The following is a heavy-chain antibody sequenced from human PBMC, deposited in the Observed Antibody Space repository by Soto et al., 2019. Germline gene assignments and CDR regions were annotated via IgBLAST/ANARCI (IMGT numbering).Heavy chain of an antibody. J-gene: IGHJ4*02. Sequence: ASVKVSCKASGYTFTNFGFTWVLQAPGQGLEWMGWINTYNGNTNYAQKLQGRLTMSTDTSTTTAYMELRSLRSDDTAVYYCARGKLSSGYDYWGQGTLVTVSS. D-gene: IGHD6-19*01. CDR2: INTYNGNT. V-gene: IGHV1-18*01. CDR1: GYTFTNFG. CDR3: ARGKLSSGYDY.